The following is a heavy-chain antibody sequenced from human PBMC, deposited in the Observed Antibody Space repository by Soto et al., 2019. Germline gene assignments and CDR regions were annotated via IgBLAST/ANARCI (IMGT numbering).Heavy chain of an antibody. V-gene: IGHV3-48*02. CDR1: GFTFSSYS. CDR2: ISSSSSTI. D-gene: IGHD3-9*01. Sequence: GGSLRLSCAASGFTFSSYSMNWARQAPGKGLEWVSYISSSSSTIYYADSVKGRFTISRDNAKNSLYLQMNSLRDEDTAVYYCAREPPTATLRYFDWSYNYGMDVWGQGTTVTVSS. J-gene: IGHJ6*01. CDR3: AREPPTATLRYFDWSYNYGMDV.